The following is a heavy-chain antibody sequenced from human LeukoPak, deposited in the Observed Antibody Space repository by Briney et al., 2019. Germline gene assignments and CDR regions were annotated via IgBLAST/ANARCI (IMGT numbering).Heavy chain of an antibody. Sequence: GGSLRLSCASAGFTFSSYAMSWVREAPGKELEWVSGFSVSDQTTYYADSVKGRFTISRDNSKNTLYLQINSLRAEDTAVYYCAKLNGWYLDYWGQGTLVTVSS. J-gene: IGHJ4*02. V-gene: IGHV3-23*01. CDR1: GFTFSSYA. D-gene: IGHD6-19*01. CDR2: FSVSDQTT. CDR3: AKLNGWYLDY.